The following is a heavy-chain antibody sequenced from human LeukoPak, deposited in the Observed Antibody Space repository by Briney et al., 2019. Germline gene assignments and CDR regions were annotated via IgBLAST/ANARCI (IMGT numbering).Heavy chain of an antibody. CDR1: GYTFTSNA. J-gene: IGHJ3*02. V-gene: IGHV1-3*01. D-gene: IGHD6-19*01. Sequence: GASVKVSCKASGYTFTSNAMHWVRQAPGQRLEWMGWINAGNGNTKYSQKFQGRVTITRDTSASTAYMELSSLRSEDTAVYYCARSARIAVAGIDAFDIWGQGTMVTVSS. CDR3: ARSARIAVAGIDAFDI. CDR2: INAGNGNT.